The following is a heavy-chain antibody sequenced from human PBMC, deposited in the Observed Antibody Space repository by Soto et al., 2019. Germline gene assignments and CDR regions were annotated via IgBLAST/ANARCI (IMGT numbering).Heavy chain of an antibody. CDR1: GLPFNRNG. D-gene: IGHD1-1*01. CDR2: IWYDGSKE. Sequence: GSLRLSCAASGLPFNRNGMHWVRQAPGKGLEWVAVIWYDGSKEYYSDSVKGRFTISRDNSKNMLYLQMNSVRVEDTAVYFCARDRSAGNYFYYGMDVWGQGTTVTSP. J-gene: IGHJ6*02. CDR3: ARDRSAGNYFYYGMDV. V-gene: IGHV3-33*01.